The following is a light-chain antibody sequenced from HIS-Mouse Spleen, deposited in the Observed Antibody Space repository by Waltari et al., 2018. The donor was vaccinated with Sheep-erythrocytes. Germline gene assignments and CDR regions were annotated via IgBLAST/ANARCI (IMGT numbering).Light chain of an antibody. CDR3: SSYAGSNNWV. CDR1: SSDVGGYNY. CDR2: EVS. J-gene: IGLJ3*02. Sequence: QSALTQPPPASGSPGQSVTISCTGTSSDVGGYNYVSWYQQHPGKAPKPMIYEVSQRPSGVPDRFSGSKSGNTASLTVSGLQAEDEADYYCSSYAGSNNWVFGGGTKLTVL. V-gene: IGLV2-8*01.